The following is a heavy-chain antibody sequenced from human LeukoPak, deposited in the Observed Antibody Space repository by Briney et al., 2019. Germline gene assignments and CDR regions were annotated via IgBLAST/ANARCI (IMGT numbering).Heavy chain of an antibody. J-gene: IGHJ4*02. Sequence: KPSETLSLTCAVYGGSFSGYYWSWIRQPPGKGLEWIGEINHSGSTNYNPSLKSRVTISVDTSKNQFSLKLSSVTAADTAVYYCARYSRVRRYDYWGQGTLVTVSS. V-gene: IGHV4-34*01. CDR1: GGSFSGYY. CDR2: INHSGST. D-gene: IGHD3-10*01. CDR3: ARYSRVRRYDY.